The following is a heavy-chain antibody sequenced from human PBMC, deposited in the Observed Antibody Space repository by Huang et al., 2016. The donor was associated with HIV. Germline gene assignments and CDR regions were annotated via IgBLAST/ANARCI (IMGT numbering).Heavy chain of an antibody. J-gene: IGHJ5*02. CDR3: ARRPGSGVLGGWFDP. CDR2: IYYAGST. D-gene: IGHD3-10*01. Sequence: QLQLQESGPGLVKPSETLSLTCTVSGGSVSSTNYYWGWIRQPPGKGLGWIGTIYYAGSTCNNPSLKGRVSISVDTAKKQFYRKVTSVTVADTALYYRARRPGSGVLGGWFDPWGQGALVTVSS. V-gene: IGHV4-39*01. CDR1: GGSVSSTNYY.